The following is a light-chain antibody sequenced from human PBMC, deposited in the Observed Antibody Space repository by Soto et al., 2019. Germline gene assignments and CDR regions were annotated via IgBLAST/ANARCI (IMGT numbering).Light chain of an antibody. J-gene: IGLJ2*01. Sequence: QSALTQPASASGSPGQSITISCTGTSGDIGAYNYVSWYQQHPGKAPKLMIYDVSDRPAGVSNRFSGSKSGNTASLTIYGLRSEDEADYYCSSYTTSNTLLFGGGTKVTVL. CDR1: SGDIGAYNY. CDR2: DVS. CDR3: SSYTTSNTLL. V-gene: IGLV2-14*01.